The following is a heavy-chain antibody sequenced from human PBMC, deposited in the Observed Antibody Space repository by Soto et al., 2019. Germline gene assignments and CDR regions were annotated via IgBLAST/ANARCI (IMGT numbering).Heavy chain of an antibody. CDR2: IYYSGST. CDR1: GGSISSYY. V-gene: IGHV4-59*04. J-gene: IGHJ4*02. Sequence: TLSLTCTVSGGSISSYYWSWIRQPPGKGLEWIGYIYYSGSTYYNPSLKSRVTISVDTSKNQFSLKLSSVTAADTAVYYCARHYFRTEKTGRFLECFDNGGREPLVTVSS. D-gene: IGHD3-3*01. CDR3: ARHYFRTEKTGRFLECFDN.